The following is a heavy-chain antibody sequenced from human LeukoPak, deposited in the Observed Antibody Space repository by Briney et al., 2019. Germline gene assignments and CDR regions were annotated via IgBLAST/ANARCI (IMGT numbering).Heavy chain of an antibody. D-gene: IGHD6-19*01. J-gene: IGHJ5*02. CDR1: VGSVSSYY. CDR2: VHYSGDT. V-gene: IGHV4-59*02. CDR3: ARDLRTYSSGPISP. Sequence: AETLSLTCSVSVGSVSSYYWRGIRQPPGKGLEWIGYVHYSGDTNYNPSLKSRVTISLDTSKNQFSLNLNSVTAADTAVYYCARDLRTYSSGPISPWGQGTLVTVSS.